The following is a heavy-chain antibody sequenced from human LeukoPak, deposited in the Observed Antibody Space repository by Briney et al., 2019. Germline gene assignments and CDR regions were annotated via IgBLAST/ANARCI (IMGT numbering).Heavy chain of an antibody. CDR1: GYTFTNYA. V-gene: IGHV1-69*06. J-gene: IGHJ4*02. CDR3: ARELPSPNDHHYFDY. Sequence: ASVKVSCKASGYTFTNYAISWVRQAPGQGLEWMGGIIPIFGTANYAQKFRGRVTITADKSTRTAYMELSSLRSEDTAVYYCARELPSPNDHHYFDYWGQGTLVTVSS. D-gene: IGHD1-1*01. CDR2: IIPIFGTA.